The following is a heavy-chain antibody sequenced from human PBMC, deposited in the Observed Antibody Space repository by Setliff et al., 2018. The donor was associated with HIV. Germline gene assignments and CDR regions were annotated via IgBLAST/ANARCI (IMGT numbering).Heavy chain of an antibody. CDR2: ISADSGDT. D-gene: IGHD2-15*01. Sequence: ASVKVSCKASGYTFRNYGISWVRQAPGQGLEWMGWISADSGDTHSTQKFQDRIIMTRDTSTTTAYMELRSLRSDDTAVYYCTREGWPSDAFDIWGQGTMVTVSS. CDR1: GYTFRNYG. V-gene: IGHV1-18*01. J-gene: IGHJ3*02. CDR3: TREGWPSDAFDI.